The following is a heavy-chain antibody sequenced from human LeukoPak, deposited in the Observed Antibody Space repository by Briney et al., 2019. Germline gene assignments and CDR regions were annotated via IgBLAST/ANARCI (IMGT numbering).Heavy chain of an antibody. Sequence: GGSLRLSCAASGFTVSSNYMSWVRQAPGKGLEWVSVIYSGGSTYYADSVKGRFTISRDNSKNTLYLQMNSLRAEDTAVYYCAKDRIRYDSSGYLYFQHWGQGTLVTVSS. D-gene: IGHD3-22*01. J-gene: IGHJ1*01. CDR2: IYSGGST. CDR1: GFTVSSNY. V-gene: IGHV3-66*02. CDR3: AKDRIRYDSSGYLYFQH.